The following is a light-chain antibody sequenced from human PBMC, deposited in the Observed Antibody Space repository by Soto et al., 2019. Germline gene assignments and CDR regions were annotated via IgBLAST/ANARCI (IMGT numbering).Light chain of an antibody. CDR1: SSNIASNT. CDR2: NNN. V-gene: IGLV1-44*01. CDR3: AAWDDSLNGPL. J-gene: IGLJ2*01. Sequence: QSVLTQPPSASGTPGQRVTISCSGSSSNIASNTVNWYQQLPGTAPKLLIYNNNHRPSGVLDRFSGSKSGTSASLAISGLQSGDEAGYYCAAWDDSLNGPLFRGGAQLT.